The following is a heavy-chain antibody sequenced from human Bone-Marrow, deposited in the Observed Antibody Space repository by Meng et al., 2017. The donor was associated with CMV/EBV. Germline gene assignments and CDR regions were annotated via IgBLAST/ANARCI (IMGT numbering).Heavy chain of an antibody. J-gene: IGHJ4*02. CDR3: AREDSSGHGEYYFDY. CDR1: GFTFSSYA. D-gene: IGHD3-10*01. V-gene: IGHV3-30*04. Sequence: GGSLRLSCAGSGFTFSSYAMHWVRQVPGKGLEWVAVISYDGSNKYYADSVKGRFTISRDNSKNTLYLQMNSLRAEDTAVYYCAREDSSGHGEYYFDYWGQGTLVTVSS. CDR2: ISYDGSNK.